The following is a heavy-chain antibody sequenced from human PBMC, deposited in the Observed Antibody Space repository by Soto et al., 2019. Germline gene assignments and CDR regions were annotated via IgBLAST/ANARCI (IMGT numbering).Heavy chain of an antibody. V-gene: IGHV3-23*01. CDR3: VKDRWNVAAAEVFDS. J-gene: IGHJ4*02. Sequence: VQLLDSGGGLVQPGGSLRLSCAASGFTFSSYAMGWVRQAPGKGLEWVSGIISTGGTADYADSVKGRFTISRDNSRNQMNLQMRSLRADDTAIYYCVKDRWNVAAAEVFDSWGQGTLVTVSS. CDR2: IISTGGTA. D-gene: IGHD6-13*01. CDR1: GFTFSSYA.